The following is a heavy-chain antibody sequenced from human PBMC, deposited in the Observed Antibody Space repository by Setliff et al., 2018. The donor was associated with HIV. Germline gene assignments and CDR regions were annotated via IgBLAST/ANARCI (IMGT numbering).Heavy chain of an antibody. Sequence: PSETLSLTCTVSGGSLNTGTYYWSWIRQPAGKGLEWIGHIYITEDTDYNPSLKSRVTISVDTSKNQFSLKLSSVTAADTAVYYCGGNGYYSIDYWGQGTLVTVSS. CDR2: IYITEDT. V-gene: IGHV4-61*09. CDR1: GGSLNTGTYY. D-gene: IGHD3-22*01. CDR3: GGNGYYSIDY. J-gene: IGHJ4*02.